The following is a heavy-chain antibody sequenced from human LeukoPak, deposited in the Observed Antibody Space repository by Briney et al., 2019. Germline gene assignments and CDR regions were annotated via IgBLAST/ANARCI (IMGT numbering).Heavy chain of an antibody. Sequence: EASVKVSCKASGYTFTGHSMHWVRQAPGQRLEWMGWINTGNGNTKYSQKFQGRVTVTRDTSASTAYMELSSLRSEDTAVYYCARCGYSDGWSCDHWGQGTLVTVSS. CDR2: INTGNGNT. CDR1: GYTFTGHS. J-gene: IGHJ5*02. D-gene: IGHD5-18*01. V-gene: IGHV1-3*04. CDR3: ARCGYSDGWSCDH.